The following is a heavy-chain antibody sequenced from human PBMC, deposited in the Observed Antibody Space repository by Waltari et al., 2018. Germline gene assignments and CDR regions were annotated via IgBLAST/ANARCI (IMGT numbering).Heavy chain of an antibody. CDR1: GFHMSRFW. D-gene: IGHD1-1*01. Sequence: EAQLVQSGGGLVQPGGSLTPSCAASGFHMSRFWMAWIRQAPGQGLQWVAHIGPDGSDKYYVDSVKGRFTISRDNAENSLLLQMSSLRVEDTALYYCVGWNDPINSWGQGTLVAVSS. J-gene: IGHJ4*02. CDR3: VGWNDPINS. V-gene: IGHV3-7*01. CDR2: IGPDGSDK.